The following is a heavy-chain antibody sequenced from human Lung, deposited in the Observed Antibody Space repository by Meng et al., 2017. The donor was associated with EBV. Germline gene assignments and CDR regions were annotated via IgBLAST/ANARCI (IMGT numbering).Heavy chain of an antibody. CDR1: GFTFSSYG. CDR2: ISYDGSNK. J-gene: IGHJ4*02. CDR3: STNSGVTRPFDY. V-gene: IGHV3-30*03. D-gene: IGHD1-26*01. Sequence: QVQVVESGGGVVQPGRSLRLSCAASGFTFSSYGMHWVRQAPGKGLEWVAVISYDGSNKYYADSVKGRFTISRDNSKNTLYLQMNSLRAEDTAVYYCSTNSGVTRPFDYWGQGTLVTVSS.